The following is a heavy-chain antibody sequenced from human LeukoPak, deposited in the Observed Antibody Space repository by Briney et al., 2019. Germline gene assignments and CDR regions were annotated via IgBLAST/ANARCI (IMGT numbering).Heavy chain of an antibody. CDR1: GFTFSSYA. CDR3: AKDREGLSSGYDLEYFDY. CDR2: ISGGGGTT. Sequence: TGGSLRLSCAASGFTFSSYAMNWVRQAPGKGLEWVSAISGGGGTTYYADSVKGRFTISRDNSKNTPFLQMNSLRAEDTAVYYCAKDREGLSSGYDLEYFDYWGQGTLVTVSS. V-gene: IGHV3-23*01. D-gene: IGHD5-12*01. J-gene: IGHJ4*02.